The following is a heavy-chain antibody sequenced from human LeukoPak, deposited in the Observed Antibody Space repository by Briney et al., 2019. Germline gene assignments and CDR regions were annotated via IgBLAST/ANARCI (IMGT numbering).Heavy chain of an antibody. CDR1: GGTFSSYA. V-gene: IGHV1-69*13. J-gene: IGHJ4*02. CDR2: IIPMFGTA. Sequence: SVKVSCKASGGTFSSYAWVRQAPGQGLEWMGGIIPMFGTAKYAQKFQGRVTITADESTSTAYMELSSLRSEDTAVYYCARDEGIAAAGVDYWGQGTLVTVSS. D-gene: IGHD6-13*01. CDR3: ARDEGIAAAGVDY.